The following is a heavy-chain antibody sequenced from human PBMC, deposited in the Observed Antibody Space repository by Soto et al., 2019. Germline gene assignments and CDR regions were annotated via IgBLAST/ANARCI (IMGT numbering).Heavy chain of an antibody. CDR3: ARAPGDFWSGYFEP. J-gene: IGHJ5*02. CDR1: GFTFSSYA. CDR2: ISYDGSNK. V-gene: IGHV3-30-3*01. D-gene: IGHD3-3*01. Sequence: GGSLRLSCAACGFTFSSYAMHWVRQAPGKGLEWVAVISYDGSNKYYADSVKGRFTISRDNSKNTLYLQMNSLRAEDTAVYYCARAPGDFWSGYFEPWGQGTLVTVSS.